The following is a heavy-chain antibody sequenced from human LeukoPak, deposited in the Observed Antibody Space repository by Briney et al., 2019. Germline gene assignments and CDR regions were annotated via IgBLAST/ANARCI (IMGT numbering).Heavy chain of an antibody. D-gene: IGHD4-17*01. CDR3: VGSGHTVPYYYGMDV. Sequence: SETLSLTCTVSGGSISSYYWSWIRQPPGKGLEWIGYIYYSGSTNYNPSLKSRVTISVDTSKNQFSLKLSSVTAADTAVYYCVGSGHTVPYYYGMDVWGQGTTVTVSS. V-gene: IGHV4-59*01. J-gene: IGHJ6*02. CDR1: GGSISSYY. CDR2: IYYSGST.